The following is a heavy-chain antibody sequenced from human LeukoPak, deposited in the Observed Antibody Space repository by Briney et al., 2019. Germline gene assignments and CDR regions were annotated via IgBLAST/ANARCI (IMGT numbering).Heavy chain of an antibody. CDR2: IKQDGSEK. CDR1: GFTFSSYM. V-gene: IGHV3-7*01. CDR3: ARGGRSSSWDGDFYYFDY. J-gene: IGHJ4*02. D-gene: IGHD6-13*01. Sequence: QPGESLRLSCAASGFTFSSYMMTWVRQAPGKGLEWVANIKQDGSEKYYVDSVKGRFTISRDNAKNSLYLQMNSLRAEDTAVYYCARGGRSSSWDGDFYYFDYWGQGTLVTVSS.